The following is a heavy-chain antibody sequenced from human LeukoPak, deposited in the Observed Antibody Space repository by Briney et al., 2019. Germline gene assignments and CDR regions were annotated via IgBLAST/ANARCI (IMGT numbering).Heavy chain of an antibody. Sequence: VKVSCTASGYTFTSYDINWVRQAPGQGLEWMGWMNPNSGNTGYAQKFQGRVTMTRNTSISTAYMELSSLTSEDTAVYYCARITIFGVVVIDYWGQGTLVTVSA. D-gene: IGHD3-3*01. CDR2: MNPNSGNT. J-gene: IGHJ4*02. CDR3: ARITIFGVVVIDY. CDR1: GYTFTSYD. V-gene: IGHV1-8*01.